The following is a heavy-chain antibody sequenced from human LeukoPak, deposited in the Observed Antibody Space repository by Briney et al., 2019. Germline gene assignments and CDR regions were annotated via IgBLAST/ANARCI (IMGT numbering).Heavy chain of an antibody. V-gene: IGHV3-49*03. D-gene: IGHD2-21*01. J-gene: IGHJ4*02. Sequence: PGGSLRLSCTASGFTFDDYAMSWFRQAPGKGLEWVGFIRSKPYGGTTEYAASVKGRFTISRDDSKTIAYLQMNSLRTEDTAVYYCTRDRLGLWWINWGQGTLVTVSS. CDR3: TRDRLGLWWIN. CDR2: IRSKPYGGTT. CDR1: GFTFDDYA.